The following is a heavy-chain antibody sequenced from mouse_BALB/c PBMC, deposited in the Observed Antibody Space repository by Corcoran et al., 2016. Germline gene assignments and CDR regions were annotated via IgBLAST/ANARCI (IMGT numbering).Heavy chain of an antibody. Sequence: EVQLQQSGAELVKPGASVKLSCTASGFNIKDTYMHWVKQRPEQGLEWIGRIDPANGNTKYDPKFQGKATITADTSSNTAYLQLSSLTSEDTAVYYCARSYYDSLYAMDYWGQGTSVTVSS. CDR3: ARSYYDSLYAMDY. CDR1: GFNIKDTY. CDR2: IDPANGNT. V-gene: IGHV14-3*02. D-gene: IGHD2-4*01. J-gene: IGHJ4*01.